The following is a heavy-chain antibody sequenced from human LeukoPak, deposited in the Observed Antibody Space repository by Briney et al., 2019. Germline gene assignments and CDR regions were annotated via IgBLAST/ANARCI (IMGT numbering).Heavy chain of an antibody. V-gene: IGHV1-69*01. CDR3: VLNSRMVRDDAFDI. CDR2: IIPVFGTA. Sequence: ASVKVSCKASGGTFSSYAISWVRQAPGQGLEWMGGIIPVFGTANYAQKFQGRVTITADESTSIAYMELSSLRSEDTAVYYCVLNSRMVRDDAFDIWGQGTMVTVSS. CDR1: GGTFSSYA. J-gene: IGHJ3*02. D-gene: IGHD3-10*01.